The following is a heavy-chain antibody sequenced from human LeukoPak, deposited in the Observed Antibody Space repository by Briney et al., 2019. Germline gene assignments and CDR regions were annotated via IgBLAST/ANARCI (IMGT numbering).Heavy chain of an antibody. V-gene: IGHV3-21*01. Sequence: KPGGSLRLSCAASGFTFSSYSMNWVRQAPGKGLEWVSSISSSSSYIYYADSVKGRFTISRDNAKNSLYLQMNSLRAEDTAVYYCARDEGVTAIPREFGYWGQGTLVTVSS. CDR2: ISSSSSYI. J-gene: IGHJ4*02. D-gene: IGHD2-21*02. CDR3: ARDEGVTAIPREFGY. CDR1: GFTFSSYS.